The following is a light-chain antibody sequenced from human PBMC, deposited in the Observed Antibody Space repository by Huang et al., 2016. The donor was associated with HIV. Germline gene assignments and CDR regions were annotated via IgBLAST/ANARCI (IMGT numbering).Light chain of an antibody. CDR1: QSLLYTSNKKSY. V-gene: IGKV4-1*01. J-gene: IGKJ1*01. Sequence: DIVMTQSPDSLTVSLCGRATIHCKSSQSLLYTSNKKSYVNCKQQKPGQPPKLLIYGASARESGVPYRFSGSGSGTNFTLTISSLQAEDMALYYCQQYYSSFWTFGQGTKVQIK. CDR2: GAS. CDR3: QQYYSSFWT.